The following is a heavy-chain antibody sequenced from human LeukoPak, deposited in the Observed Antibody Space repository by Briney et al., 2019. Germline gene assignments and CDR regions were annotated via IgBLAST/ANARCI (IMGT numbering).Heavy chain of an antibody. Sequence: SETLSLTCAVYGGSFSGYYWSWIRQPPGKGLEWIGEINHSGSTNYNPSLKSRVTISVDTSKNQFSLKLSSVTAADTAVYYCARGYYYDSSGYYFFGRYYFDCWGQGTLVTVSS. V-gene: IGHV4-34*01. CDR2: INHSGST. CDR3: ARGYYYDSSGYYFFGRYYFDC. D-gene: IGHD3-22*01. J-gene: IGHJ4*02. CDR1: GGSFSGYY.